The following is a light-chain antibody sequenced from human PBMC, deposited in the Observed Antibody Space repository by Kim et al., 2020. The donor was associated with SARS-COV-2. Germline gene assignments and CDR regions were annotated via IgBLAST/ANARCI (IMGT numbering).Light chain of an antibody. Sequence: GQSIAISCTGTSSDVGGYNFVSWYQQHPGKAPNLLIYDVNNRPSGVSDRFSCSKSGNTASLTISGLQAEDEADYYCTSYTRSSTLVFGGGTQLTVL. CDR3: TSYTRSSTLV. CDR2: DVN. CDR1: SSDVGGYNF. V-gene: IGLV2-14*03. J-gene: IGLJ2*01.